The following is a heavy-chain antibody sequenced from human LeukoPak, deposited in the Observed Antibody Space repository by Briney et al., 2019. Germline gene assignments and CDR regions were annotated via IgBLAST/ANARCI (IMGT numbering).Heavy chain of an antibody. CDR1: EFIFRSYA. D-gene: IGHD3-22*01. J-gene: IGHJ4*02. CDR3: ANYYYDRSGYKN. Sequence: GKSLRLSCVASEFIFRSYAMSWVRQAPGKGLEWVSGISSSGGRTYYADSVKGHSTISRDNSKNTLYLQMNSLRAEDTAVYYCANYYYDRSGYKNWGQGTLVTVSS. CDR2: ISSSGGRT. V-gene: IGHV3-23*01.